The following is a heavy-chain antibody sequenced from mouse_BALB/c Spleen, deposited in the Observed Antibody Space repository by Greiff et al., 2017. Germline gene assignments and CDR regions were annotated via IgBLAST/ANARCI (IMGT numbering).Heavy chain of an antibody. CDR2: IWAGGST. V-gene: IGHV2-9*02. CDR3: ARDPLSTMITTGYAMDY. J-gene: IGHJ4*01. CDR1: GFSLTSYG. D-gene: IGHD2-4*01. Sequence: VQLQQSGPGLVAPSQSLSITCTVSGFSLTSYGVHWVRQPPGKGLEWLGVIWAGGSTNYNSALMSRLSISKDNSKSQVFLKMNSLQTDDTAMYYCARDPLSTMITTGYAMDYWGQGTSVTVSS.